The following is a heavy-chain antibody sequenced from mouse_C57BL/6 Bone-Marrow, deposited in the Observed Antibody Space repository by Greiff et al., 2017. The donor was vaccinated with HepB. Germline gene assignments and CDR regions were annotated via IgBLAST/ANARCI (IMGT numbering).Heavy chain of an antibody. CDR3: ARDYYGSSRYYFDY. CDR2: INPSTGGT. Sequence: EVQLQQSGPELVKPGASVKISCKASGYSFTGYYMNWVKQSPEKSLEWIGEINPSTGGTTYNQKFKAKATLTVDKSSSTAYMQLKSLTSEDSAVYYCARDYYGSSRYYFDYWGQGTTLTVSS. V-gene: IGHV1-42*01. J-gene: IGHJ2*01. CDR1: GYSFTGYY. D-gene: IGHD1-1*01.